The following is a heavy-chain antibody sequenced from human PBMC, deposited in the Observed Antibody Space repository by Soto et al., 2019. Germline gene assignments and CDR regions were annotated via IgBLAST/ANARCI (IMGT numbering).Heavy chain of an antibody. CDR2: ISWNSGSI. Sequence: GGSLSLSCAASGFIFDDYGMHWVRQAPGKGLEWVSGISWNSGSIGYADSVKGRFTISRDNAKNSLYLQMNSLRAEDTALYYCGKEMMEWAVAGTGGFDIRGQGTMVTVSS. CDR3: GKEMMEWAVAGTGGFDI. D-gene: IGHD6-19*01. CDR1: GFIFDDYG. J-gene: IGHJ3*02. V-gene: IGHV3-9*01.